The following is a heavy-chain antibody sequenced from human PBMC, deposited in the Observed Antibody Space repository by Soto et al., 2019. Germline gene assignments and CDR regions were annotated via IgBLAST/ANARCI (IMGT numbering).Heavy chain of an antibody. Sequence: SETLSLTCTVSGGSISSYYWSWIRQPPGKGLEWIGYIYYSGSTNYNPSLKSRVTISVDTSKNQFSLKLSSVTAAVTAVYYCARENIVVVPAAPHLYYYYYMDVWGKGTTVTVSS. CDR1: GGSISSYY. J-gene: IGHJ6*03. CDR2: IYYSGST. D-gene: IGHD2-2*01. V-gene: IGHV4-59*12. CDR3: ARENIVVVPAAPHLYYYYYMDV.